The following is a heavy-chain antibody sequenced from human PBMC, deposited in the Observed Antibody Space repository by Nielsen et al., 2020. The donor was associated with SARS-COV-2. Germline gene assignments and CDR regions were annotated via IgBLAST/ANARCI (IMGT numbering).Heavy chain of an antibody. J-gene: IGHJ6*02. CDR3: AGEPRGYYYDTSGVNGEYFFGMDV. V-gene: IGHV4-59*08. CDR1: GGSINNYY. D-gene: IGHD3-22*01. Sequence: SETLSLTCTVSGGSINNYYWSWIRQPPGKGLEWIGYIYHSGSTNYNPSLKSRVTISVDTSKNQFSLKLNSVSAADTAVYYCAGEPRGYYYDTSGVNGEYFFGMDVWGQGTTVTVSS. CDR2: IYHSGST.